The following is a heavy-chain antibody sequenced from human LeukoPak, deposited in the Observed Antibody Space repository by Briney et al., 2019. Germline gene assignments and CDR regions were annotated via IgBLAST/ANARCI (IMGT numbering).Heavy chain of an antibody. CDR3: ARGIVGPTHFDY. J-gene: IGHJ4*02. CDR2: INRSGST. CDR1: SGSFSGYF. D-gene: IGHD1-26*01. V-gene: IGHV4-34*01. Sequence: SETLSLTCVVYSGSFSGYFWSWIRQPPGKGLEWIGEINRSGSTNYNPSLKSRVTISVDTSKNQFSLKLSSVTAADTAVYYCARGIVGPTHFDYWGQGTLVTVSS.